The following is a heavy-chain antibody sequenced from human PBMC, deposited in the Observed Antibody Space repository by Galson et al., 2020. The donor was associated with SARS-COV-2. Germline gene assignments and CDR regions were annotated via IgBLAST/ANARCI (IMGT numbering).Heavy chain of an antibody. D-gene: IGHD2-15*01. Sequence: SETLSLTCTVSGGSITNSSLYWAWIRQPAGKRLEWIASIYNGGATYYNSSLKSRLTLSVDKSQNKFSLKMSSVTAADTAVYYCARDLAHSCGGGGCFWFDPWGHGTLVTVSS. CDR2: IYNGGAT. J-gene: IGHJ5*02. CDR3: ARDLAHSCGGGGCFWFDP. CDR1: GGSITNSSLY. V-gene: IGHV4-39*07.